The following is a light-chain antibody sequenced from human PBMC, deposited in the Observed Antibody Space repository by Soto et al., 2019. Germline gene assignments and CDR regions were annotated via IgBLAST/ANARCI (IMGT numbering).Light chain of an antibody. J-gene: IGKJ1*01. CDR3: QQYGSPPQT. CDR2: GAS. CDR1: QSVRSSY. V-gene: IGKV3-20*01. Sequence: EIVLTQSPGTLSLSPGERATLSCRASQSVRSSYLAWYQQKPGQAPRLLIYGASSRATGIPDRISGSGSGTDFTLTISRLEPEDFAVYYCQQYGSPPQTFGQGTKVEL.